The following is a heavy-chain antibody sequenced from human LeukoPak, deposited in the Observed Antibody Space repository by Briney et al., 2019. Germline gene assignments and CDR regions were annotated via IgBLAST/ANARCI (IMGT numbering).Heavy chain of an antibody. V-gene: IGHV1-69*13. D-gene: IGHD1-26*01. Sequence: SVKVSCKASGGTFSSYAISWVRQAPGQGLEWMGGIIPIFGTANYAQKLQGRVTITAGESTSTAYMELSSLRSEDTAVYYCAATSYGHYWGQGTLVTVSS. CDR2: IIPIFGTA. CDR1: GGTFSSYA. J-gene: IGHJ4*02. CDR3: AATSYGHY.